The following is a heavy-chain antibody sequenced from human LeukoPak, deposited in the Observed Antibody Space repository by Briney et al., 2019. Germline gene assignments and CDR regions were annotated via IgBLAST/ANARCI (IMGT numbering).Heavy chain of an antibody. CDR2: IYYSGST. V-gene: IGHV4-39*01. D-gene: IGHD3-10*01. CDR1: GGSISSSSYY. CDR3: ARDRITMVRGVSDRGDY. Sequence: SETLSLTCTVSGGSISSSSYYWGWIRQPPGKGLEWIGSIYYSGSTYYNPSLKSRVTISVDTSKNQFSLKLSSVTAADTAVYYCARDRITMVRGVSDRGDYWGQGTLVTVSS. J-gene: IGHJ4*02.